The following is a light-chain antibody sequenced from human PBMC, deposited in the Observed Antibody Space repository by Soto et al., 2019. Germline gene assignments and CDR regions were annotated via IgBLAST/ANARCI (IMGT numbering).Light chain of an antibody. CDR3: QQYQSYSQ. J-gene: IGKJ1*01. Sequence: DIQMTQSPSTLSASVGDRVTITCRASQSINSWLVWYQQKSGKAPKLLIYKASSLESGVPSRFSGSGSGTEFTLTITSLQPDDFATYYCQQYQSYSQFGQGTKVEMK. CDR2: KAS. V-gene: IGKV1-5*03. CDR1: QSINSW.